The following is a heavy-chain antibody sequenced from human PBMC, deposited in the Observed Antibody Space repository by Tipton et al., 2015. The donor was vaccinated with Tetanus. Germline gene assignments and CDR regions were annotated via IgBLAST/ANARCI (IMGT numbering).Heavy chain of an antibody. CDR2: LSGSGSAT. D-gene: IGHD5-12*01. CDR1: GFSFSSYA. V-gene: IGHV3-23*01. J-gene: IGHJ3*02. Sequence: GSLRLSCAASGFSFSSYAMSWVRQAPGKGLEWVSTLSGSGSATYYAGSVGGRFTISRDNAKNSLYLQMNSLRAEDTAVYYCARDVPLSGRGGFDIWGQGTMVTVSS. CDR3: ARDVPLSGRGGFDI.